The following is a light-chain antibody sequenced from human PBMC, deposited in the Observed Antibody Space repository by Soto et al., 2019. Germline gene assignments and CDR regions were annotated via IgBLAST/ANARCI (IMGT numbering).Light chain of an antibody. J-gene: IGKJ4*01. Sequence: DIVLTQSPGTLSLSPGDRATLSCRSSQDVSSNLAWYQQKPGQAPKLLIYGASTMATGIPARFSGSGSGTEFTLTINSLQSEDFALYYCQQYDNWPPRTFGGGTKVDI. CDR1: QDVSSN. V-gene: IGKV3-15*01. CDR3: QQYDNWPPRT. CDR2: GAS.